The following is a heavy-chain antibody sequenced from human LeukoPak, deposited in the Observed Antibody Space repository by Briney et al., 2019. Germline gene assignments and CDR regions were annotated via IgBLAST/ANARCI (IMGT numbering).Heavy chain of an antibody. CDR3: ARGVNDGKLPPYYFDY. V-gene: IGHV1-46*01. CDR1: GYTFTSYD. D-gene: IGHD1-1*01. Sequence: ASVMVSCKASGYTFTSYDMRWVRQATGQGLEWMGIINPSGGSTSYAQEFQGRVTITADKSTSTAYMELSSLRSEDTAVYYCARGVNDGKLPPYYFDYWNQGTLITVSS. CDR2: INPSGGST. J-gene: IGHJ4*02.